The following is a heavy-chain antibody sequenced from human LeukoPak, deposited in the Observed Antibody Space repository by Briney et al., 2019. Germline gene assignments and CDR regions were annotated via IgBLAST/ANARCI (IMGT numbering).Heavy chain of an antibody. CDR3: ARQTTVATDC. D-gene: IGHD4-23*01. V-gene: IGHV3-33*08. J-gene: IGHJ4*02. Sequence: GGSLRLSCATSGLTFRTTWMHWVRQAPGKGLEWVALIWFDGSNKYYADSVKGRFTISRDNSNNTLYLQMNSLRVEDTALYYCARQTTVATDCWGQGTLVTVSS. CDR2: IWFDGSNK. CDR1: GLTFRTTW.